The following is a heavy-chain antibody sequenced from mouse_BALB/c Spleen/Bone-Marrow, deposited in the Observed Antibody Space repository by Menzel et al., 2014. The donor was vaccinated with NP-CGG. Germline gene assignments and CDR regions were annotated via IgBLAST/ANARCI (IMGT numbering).Heavy chain of an antibody. J-gene: IGHJ3*01. CDR2: INPDSNTI. V-gene: IGHV4-1*02. D-gene: IGHD2-3*01. Sequence: EVHLVESGGGLVQPGGSLKLSCAASGFDFSRYWMSWVRQAPGKGLEWIGEINPDSNTINYTPSLKDKFIISRDNAKNTLYLQMSKVRSEDTALYYCSRLGYYGGFAYCGQGTLVTVSA. CDR1: GFDFSRYW. CDR3: SRLGYYGGFAY.